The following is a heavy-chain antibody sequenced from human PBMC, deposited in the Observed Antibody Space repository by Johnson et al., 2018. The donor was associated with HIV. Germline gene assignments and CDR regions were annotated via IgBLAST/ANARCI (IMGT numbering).Heavy chain of an antibody. D-gene: IGHD2-8*02. CDR3: ARVARVVVYAEDAFEI. Sequence: VQLVESGGDLVQPGGSLRLSCAASGFTFSNYAMTWVRQAPGKGLEWVSAISGSGGNTYYADSVKGRFTISRDNSENTLYLQMNSLRADDTAVYYCARVARVVVYAEDAFEIWGEGTMVTVSS. J-gene: IGHJ3*02. CDR2: ISGSGGNT. CDR1: GFTFSNYA. V-gene: IGHV3-23*04.